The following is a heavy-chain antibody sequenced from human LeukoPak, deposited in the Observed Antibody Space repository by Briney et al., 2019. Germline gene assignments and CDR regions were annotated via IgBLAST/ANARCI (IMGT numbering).Heavy chain of an antibody. V-gene: IGHV3-11*06. CDR1: GFTFSDYY. CDR3: ARDGYSSSWYWFDY. Sequence: GGSLRLSCAASGFTFSDYYMSWIRQAPGKGLEWVSYISSSSSYTNYADSVKGRFTISRDNAKNSLYLQMNSLRAEDTAVYYCARDGYSSSWYWFDYWGQGPWSPSPQ. CDR2: ISSSSSYT. D-gene: IGHD6-13*01. J-gene: IGHJ4*02.